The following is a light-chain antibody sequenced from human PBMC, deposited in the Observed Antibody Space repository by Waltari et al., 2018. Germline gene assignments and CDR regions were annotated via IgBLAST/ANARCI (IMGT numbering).Light chain of an antibody. CDR1: SSVVGNYKR. Sequence: SALTQPASVSGSPGQSITIACTGTSSVVGNYKRVSWYQQHPGKAPKLMIYAVSKRPSGVSDRFSVSKSGDMASLTISGLQPEDEAEYFCSSYAGSSKGVFGGGTKVTVL. CDR2: AVS. CDR3: SSYAGSSKGV. V-gene: IGLV2-23*02. J-gene: IGLJ2*01.